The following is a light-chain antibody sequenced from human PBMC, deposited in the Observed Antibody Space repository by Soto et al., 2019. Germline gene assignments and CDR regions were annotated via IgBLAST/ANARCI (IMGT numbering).Light chain of an antibody. CDR3: LHYGRLSAT. J-gene: IGKJ1*01. CDR1: PSVSSSY. V-gene: IGKV3-20*01. Sequence: EIVLTQSPGTLSLSPGEIATLSCRASPSVSSSYLAGYQQKPGQAPRLLIYGESSRSTGIPDSFSGSGSGTDFTLPITRLEPEDFEVYYCLHYGRLSATFGQGTKVEIK. CDR2: GES.